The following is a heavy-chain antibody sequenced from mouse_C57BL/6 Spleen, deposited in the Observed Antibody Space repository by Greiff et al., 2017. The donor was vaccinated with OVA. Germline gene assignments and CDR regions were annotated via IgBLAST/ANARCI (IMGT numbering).Heavy chain of an antibody. D-gene: IGHD2-2*01. CDR2: IWTGGGT. CDR3: ASLTMVTTNAMDY. J-gene: IGHJ4*01. Sequence: VHLVESGPGLVAPSQSLSITCTVSGFSLTSYAISWVRQPPGKGLEWLGVIWTGGGTNYNSALKSRLSISKDNSKSQVFLKMNSLQTDDTARYYCASLTMVTTNAMDYWGQGTSVTVSS. V-gene: IGHV2-9-1*01. CDR1: GFSLTSYA.